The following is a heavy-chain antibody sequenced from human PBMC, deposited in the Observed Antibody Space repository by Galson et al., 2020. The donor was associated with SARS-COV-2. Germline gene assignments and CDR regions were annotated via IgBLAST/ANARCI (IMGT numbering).Heavy chain of an antibody. Sequence: SETLSLTCTVSGGSISSGDYYWSWIRPPPGKGLEWIGYIYYSGSTYYNPSLKSRVTISVDTSKNQFSLKLSSVTAADTAVYYCAKVRLWLRGYFDLWGRGTLVTVSS. V-gene: IGHV4-30-4*01. J-gene: IGHJ2*01. CDR3: AKVRLWLRGYFDL. CDR1: GGSISSGDYY. CDR2: IYYSGST. D-gene: IGHD6-19*01.